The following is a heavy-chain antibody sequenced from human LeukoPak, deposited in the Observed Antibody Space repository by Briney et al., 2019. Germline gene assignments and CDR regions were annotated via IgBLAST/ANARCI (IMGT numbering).Heavy chain of an antibody. CDR3: ATIKRGNIFGYFDF. V-gene: IGHV4-59*11. CDR1: GGSFSSHH. Sequence: SETLPLTCTVSGGSFSSHHWSWIRQSPGRGLEWIGYMFDSVGTKDNPSLKSRISLSADTSKNQFSLRLRSVTAADTAVYYCATIKRGNIFGYFDFWGQGILVTVAS. CDR2: MFDSVGT. J-gene: IGHJ4*02. D-gene: IGHD5-18*01.